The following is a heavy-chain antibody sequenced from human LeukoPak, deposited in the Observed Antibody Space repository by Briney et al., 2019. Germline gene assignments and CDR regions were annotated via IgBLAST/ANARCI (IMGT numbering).Heavy chain of an antibody. CDR2: ISAYNGNT. CDR1: GYTFTSYG. CDR3: TRGEVLGYDLTAFDI. V-gene: IGHV1-18*01. J-gene: IGHJ3*02. D-gene: IGHD3-16*01. Sequence: ASVKVSCKASGYTFTSYGISWVRQAPGQGLEWMGWISAYNGNTNYAQKLQGRVTMTTDTSMSTAYMELRSLRSDDTAVYYCTRGEVLGYDLTAFDIWGQGTMVTVSS.